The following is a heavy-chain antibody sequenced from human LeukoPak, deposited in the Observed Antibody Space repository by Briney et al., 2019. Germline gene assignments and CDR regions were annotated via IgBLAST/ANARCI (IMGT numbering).Heavy chain of an antibody. Sequence: PGGSLRLSCAASGFTFSSYNMHWVRQAPGKGLEWVAVMSYDGSERYYADSVKGQFTISRDNAKNTLYLEMDSPSTEDTAVYYCAKVTMDYRNAWYFDYWGQGTLVTVSS. V-gene: IGHV3-30*18. CDR1: GFTFSSYN. CDR3: AKVTMDYRNAWYFDY. D-gene: IGHD4-11*01. J-gene: IGHJ4*02. CDR2: MSYDGSER.